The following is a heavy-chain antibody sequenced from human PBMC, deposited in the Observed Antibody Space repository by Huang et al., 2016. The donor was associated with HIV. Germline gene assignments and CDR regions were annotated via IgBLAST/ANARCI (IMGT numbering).Heavy chain of an antibody. J-gene: IGHJ3*02. V-gene: IGHV3-30*02. CDR2: IRHDGNNK. Sequence: QVQLVESGGGVVQPGGSLRLSCETSKFRFSEYGMPWVRQAPGKGLEWVTFIRHDGNNKYYADSVKGRFSVSRDNSKNTLYLQMDSLKDEDTALYLCAKDFYDRSGQQYLGAFDIWGQGTMVTVS. CDR3: AKDFYDRSGQQYLGAFDI. CDR1: KFRFSEYG. D-gene: IGHD3-22*01.